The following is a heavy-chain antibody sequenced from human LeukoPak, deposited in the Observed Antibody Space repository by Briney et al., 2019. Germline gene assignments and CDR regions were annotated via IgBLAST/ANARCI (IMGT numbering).Heavy chain of an antibody. V-gene: IGHV3-7*01. D-gene: IGHD3-10*01. J-gene: IGHJ4*02. CDR2: IKQDGSEK. CDR1: GFTFSIYW. CDR3: ARDMGFDY. Sequence: GGSLRLSCAASGFTFSIYWMSWVRQAPGKGLEWVANIKQDGSEKYYVDSVKGRFTISRDNAKNSLYLQMDSLRAEDTAVYYCARDMGFDYWGQGTLVTVSS.